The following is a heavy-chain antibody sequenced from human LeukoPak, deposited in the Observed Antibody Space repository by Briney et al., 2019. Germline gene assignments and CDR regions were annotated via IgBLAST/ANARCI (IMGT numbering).Heavy chain of an antibody. J-gene: IGHJ4*02. Sequence: GGSLRLSCAASGFTFDDYGMSWVRQAPGKGLEWVSGINWNGGSTGFADSVKGRFIISRDNAKNSPYLQMSSLRAEDTALYYCARGGYCSGGSCDYADYWGQGTLVTVSS. CDR1: GFTFDDYG. D-gene: IGHD2-15*01. CDR3: ARGGYCSGGSCDYADY. CDR2: INWNGGST. V-gene: IGHV3-20*04.